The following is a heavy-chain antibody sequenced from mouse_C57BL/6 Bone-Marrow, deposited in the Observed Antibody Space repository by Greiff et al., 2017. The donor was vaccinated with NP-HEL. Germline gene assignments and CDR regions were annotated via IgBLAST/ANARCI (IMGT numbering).Heavy chain of an antibody. CDR2: IYPRSGNT. Sequence: QVQLQQSGAELARPGASVKLSCKASGYTFTSYGISWVKQRTGQGLEWIGEIYPRSGNTYYNEKFKGKATLTADKSSSTAYMELRSLTSEDSAVYFCAREGGYYPYYAMDYWGQGTSVTVSS. CDR3: AREGGYYPYYAMDY. J-gene: IGHJ4*01. V-gene: IGHV1-81*01. CDR1: GYTFTSYG. D-gene: IGHD2-3*01.